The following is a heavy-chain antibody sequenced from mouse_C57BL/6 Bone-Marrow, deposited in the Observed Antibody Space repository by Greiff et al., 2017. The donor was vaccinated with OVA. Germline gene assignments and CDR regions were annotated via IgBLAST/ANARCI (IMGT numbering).Heavy chain of an antibody. D-gene: IGHD2-2*01. CDR3: TTEGYYGYDRGA. CDR2: INPSNGGT. CDR1: GYTFTSYW. J-gene: IGHJ2*01. Sequence: QVQLQQPGTELVKPGASVKLSCKASGYTFTSYWMHWVKQRPGQGLEWIGNINPSNGGTNYNEKFKSKATLTVDTSSNTAYLQLSSLTSEDTAVYYCTTEGYYGYDRGAWGQGTTLTVSS. V-gene: IGHV1-53*01.